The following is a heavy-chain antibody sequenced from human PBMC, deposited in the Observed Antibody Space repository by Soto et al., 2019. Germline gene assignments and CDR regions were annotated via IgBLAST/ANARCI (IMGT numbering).Heavy chain of an antibody. CDR1: GGSISSYY. D-gene: IGHD1-26*01. CDR3: ARERVAVGEGFDY. J-gene: IGHJ4*02. CDR2: IYYSGST. Sequence: SETLSLTCTVSGGSISSYYWSWIRQPPGKGLEWIGYIYYSGSTNYNPSLKSRVTISVDTSKNQFSLKLSSVTAADTAVYACARERVAVGEGFDYWGQGTLVTVSS. V-gene: IGHV4-59*01.